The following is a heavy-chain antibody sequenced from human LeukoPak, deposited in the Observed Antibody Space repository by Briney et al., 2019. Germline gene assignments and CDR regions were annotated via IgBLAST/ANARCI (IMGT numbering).Heavy chain of an antibody. J-gene: IGHJ4*02. CDR3: ASGYSSSFAFDY. CDR2: INPSGGST. D-gene: IGHD6-13*01. V-gene: IGHV1-46*01. CDR1: GYTFTSYY. Sequence: ASVKVSCKASGYTFTSYYMHWVRQAPGQGLEWMGIINPSGGSTTYAQKFQGRVTMTRDTSTSTVYMELSSLRPEDTAVYYCASGYSSSFAFDYWGQGTLVTVSS.